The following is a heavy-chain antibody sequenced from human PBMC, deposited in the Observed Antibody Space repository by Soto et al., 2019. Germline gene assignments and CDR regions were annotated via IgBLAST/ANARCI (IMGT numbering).Heavy chain of an antibody. CDR3: ARARWDSGFGRGGGGLDY. CDR1: GYTFTSYG. V-gene: IGHV1-18*01. Sequence: QVQLVQSGAEVKKPGASVKVSCKASGYTFTSYGISWVRQAPGQGLEWMGWISAYNGNTNYAQKLQGRVTMTTDTSTSTAYRGRGSRTADDTAVYYWARARWDSGFGRGGGGLDYWGQGTLVTVSS. CDR2: ISAYNGNT. J-gene: IGHJ4*02. D-gene: IGHD5-12*01.